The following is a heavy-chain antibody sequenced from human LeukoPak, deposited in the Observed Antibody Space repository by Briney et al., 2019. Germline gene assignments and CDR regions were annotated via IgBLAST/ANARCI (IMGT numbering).Heavy chain of an antibody. Sequence: GGSLRLSCAASGFIFSGSSMHWVRQAPGKGLEWVCFIRFDATNKYYADSVKGRFTISRDNAKNSLYLQMNSLGAEDTAVYYCARGSASSWYSPNWGQGTLVTVSS. V-gene: IGHV3-30*02. CDR3: ARGSASSWYSPN. J-gene: IGHJ4*02. D-gene: IGHD6-13*01. CDR2: IRFDATNK. CDR1: GFIFSGSS.